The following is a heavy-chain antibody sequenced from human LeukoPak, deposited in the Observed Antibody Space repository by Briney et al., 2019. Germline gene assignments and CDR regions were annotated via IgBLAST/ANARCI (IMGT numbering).Heavy chain of an antibody. CDR2: XXXXFGTA. CDR3: TSGGVSTVTTFRGYFQH. CDR1: GGTFSSYA. Sequence: ASVKVSCKASGGTFSSYAISWVRQAPGQGLXXXXXXXXXFGTANYAQKFQGRVTITADKSTSTAYMELSSLRSEDTAVYYCTSGGVSTVTTFRGYFQHWGQGTLVTVSS. V-gene: IGHV1-69*06. J-gene: IGHJ1*01. D-gene: IGHD4-17*01.